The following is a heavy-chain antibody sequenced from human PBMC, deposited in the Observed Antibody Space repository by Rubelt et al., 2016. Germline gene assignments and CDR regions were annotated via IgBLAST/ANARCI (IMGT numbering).Heavy chain of an antibody. CDR2: ISYDRNNK. J-gene: IGHJ4*02. CDR3: ARDIGSGGTIAYFYYFDY. D-gene: IGHD4-23*01. V-gene: IGHV3-30*04. CDR1: GFTFTSYA. Sequence: GGGVVQPGRSLRLSCAASGFTFTSYAIHWVRQAPGKGLAWVAVISYDRNNKYYADSVKGRFNISRDNSKNTVYLQMNSLRIEDTAVYYYARDIGSGGTIAYFYYFDYWGQGTLVTVSS.